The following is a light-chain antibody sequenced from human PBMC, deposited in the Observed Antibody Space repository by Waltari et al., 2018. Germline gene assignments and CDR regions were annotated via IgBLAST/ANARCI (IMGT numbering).Light chain of an antibody. V-gene: IGKV3D-15*01. CDR3: QQYDKWPYT. J-gene: IGKJ2*01. CDR2: DTS. CDR1: QSVSTN. Sequence: IVMTQSPATLSVSPGERVALSCRASQSVSTNFAWYQQRPGQAPRLLIYDTSTRATGIPARFSGSGSGTEFTLTISSLQSEDSGIYYCQQYDKWPYTFGQGTKLEIK.